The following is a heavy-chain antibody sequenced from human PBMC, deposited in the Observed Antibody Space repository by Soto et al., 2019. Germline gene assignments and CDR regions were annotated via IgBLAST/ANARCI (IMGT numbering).Heavy chain of an antibody. J-gene: IGHJ5*02. V-gene: IGHV1-69*01. CDR2: IIPMYVPA. CDR3: ARFTSMVRGVIDNWFDP. D-gene: IGHD3-10*01. CDR1: GGTFSSYA. Sequence: QVPLVQSGAEVKKPGSSVTVSCKASGGTFSSYAIHWVRQAPGQGLEWMGGIIPMYVPAKYAQRFQGRVTITADESTTTDYMALTSLTSQDTAAYYCARFTSMVRGVIDNWFDPWGHGTLVTVSS.